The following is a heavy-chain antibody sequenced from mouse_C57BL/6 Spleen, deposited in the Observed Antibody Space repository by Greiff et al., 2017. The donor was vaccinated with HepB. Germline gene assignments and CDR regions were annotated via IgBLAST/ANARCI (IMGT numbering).Heavy chain of an antibody. CDR3: ARDSLVTAQGFDY. CDR1: GFTFSDYY. CDR2: INYDGSST. Sequence: DVKLVESEGGLVQPGRSMKLSCTASGFTFSDYYMAWVRQVPEKGLEWVANINYDGSSTYYLDSLKSRFIISRDNAKNILYLQMSSLKSEDTATYYCARDSLVTAQGFDYWGQGTTLTVSS. J-gene: IGHJ2*01. V-gene: IGHV5-16*01. D-gene: IGHD3-2*02.